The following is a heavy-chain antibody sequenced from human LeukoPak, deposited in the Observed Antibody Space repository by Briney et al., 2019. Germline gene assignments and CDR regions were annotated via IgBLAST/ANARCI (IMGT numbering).Heavy chain of an antibody. CDR2: IYYSGST. Sequence: PSETLSLTCTVSGGSISSYYRSWIRQPPGKGLEWIGYIYYSGSTNYNPSLKSRVTISVDTSKNQFSLKLSSVTAADTAVYYCARHGGIAVAHIDYWGQGTLVTVSS. V-gene: IGHV4-59*08. D-gene: IGHD6-13*01. J-gene: IGHJ4*02. CDR3: ARHGGIAVAHIDY. CDR1: GGSISSYY.